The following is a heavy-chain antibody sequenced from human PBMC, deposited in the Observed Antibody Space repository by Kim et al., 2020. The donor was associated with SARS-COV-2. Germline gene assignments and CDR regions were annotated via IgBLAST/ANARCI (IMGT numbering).Heavy chain of an antibody. CDR3: ARDTMVRGDPLYGMDV. CDR2: INSDGSST. Sequence: GGSLRLSCAASGFTFSSYWMHWVRQAPGKGLVWVSRINSDGSSTSYADSVKGRFTISRDNAKNTLYLQMNSLRAEDTAVYYCARDTMVRGDPLYGMDVWGQGTTVTVSS. CDR1: GFTFSSYW. J-gene: IGHJ6*02. V-gene: IGHV3-74*01. D-gene: IGHD3-10*01.